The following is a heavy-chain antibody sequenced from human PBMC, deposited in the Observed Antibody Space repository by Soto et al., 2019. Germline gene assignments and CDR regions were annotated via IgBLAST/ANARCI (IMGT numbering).Heavy chain of an antibody. V-gene: IGHV1-69*01. CDR3: ARDRDTAMVPALAEAFDI. D-gene: IGHD5-18*01. Sequence: QVQLVQSGAEVKKPGSSVKVSCKASGSTFSSYDISWVRQAPGQGLEWMGGIMPTFGKANYAQKFQGGVTITADESTRTAYMELSSRRADDTAVYYCARDRDTAMVPALAEAFDIWGQGTMVTVSS. J-gene: IGHJ3*02. CDR1: GSTFSSYD. CDR2: IMPTFGKA.